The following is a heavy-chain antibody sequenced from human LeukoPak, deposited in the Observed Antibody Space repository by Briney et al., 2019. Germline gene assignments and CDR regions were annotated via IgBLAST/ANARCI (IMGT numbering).Heavy chain of an antibody. V-gene: IGHV3-23*01. D-gene: IGHD3-9*01. J-gene: IGHJ4*02. CDR3: AELTQPSAY. CDR2: VSGSGGST. CDR1: GFTFANYL. Sequence: PGGSLRLSCAASGFTFANYLMSWVRQTPGKGLEWVSSVSGSGGSTYYADSVKGRFTISRDNSKNTVYLQMSSLRAEDTAVYYCAELTQPSAYWGQGTLVTVSS.